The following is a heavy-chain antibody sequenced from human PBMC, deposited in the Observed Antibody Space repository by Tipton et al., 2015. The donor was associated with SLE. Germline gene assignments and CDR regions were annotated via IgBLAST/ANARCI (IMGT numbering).Heavy chain of an antibody. D-gene: IGHD7-27*01. CDR2: ISSSGSTI. V-gene: IGHV3-11*04. CDR3: ARVVTGGAFDI. CDR1: GFTFSDHY. Sequence: SLRLSCAASGFTFSDHYMSWIRQAPGKGLEWVSYISSSGSTIYYADSVKGRFIISRDNAKNSLYLQMNSLRAEDTAVYYCARVVTGGAFDIWGQGTMVTVSS. J-gene: IGHJ3*02.